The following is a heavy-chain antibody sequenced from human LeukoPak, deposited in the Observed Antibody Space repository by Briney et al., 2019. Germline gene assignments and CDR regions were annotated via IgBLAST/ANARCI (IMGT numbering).Heavy chain of an antibody. Sequence: SETLSLTCTVSGGSISSYYWSWIRQPPGKGLEWIGYIYYSGSTNYNPSLKSRVTISVDTSKNQFSLKLSSVTAADTAVYYCARQGEEGKRYYYYGMDVWGQGTTVTVSS. CDR2: IYYSGST. CDR1: GGSISSYY. D-gene: IGHD1-1*01. V-gene: IGHV4-59*01. CDR3: ARQGEEGKRYYYYGMDV. J-gene: IGHJ6*02.